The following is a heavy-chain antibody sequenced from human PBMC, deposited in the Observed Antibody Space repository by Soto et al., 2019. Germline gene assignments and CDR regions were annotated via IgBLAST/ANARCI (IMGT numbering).Heavy chain of an antibody. CDR3: ARDGGEYYNDSSGLGAYYFDY. D-gene: IGHD3-22*01. V-gene: IGHV1-69*01. J-gene: IGHJ4*02. Sequence: QVQLVQSGAEVKKPGSSVKVSCKASGGTFSSYAISWVRQAPGQGLEWMGGIIPIFGTANYAQKFQGRVTITADESTSTAYMELSSLRSEDTAVYYCARDGGEYYNDSSGLGAYYFDYWGQGTLVTVSP. CDR2: IIPIFGTA. CDR1: GGTFSSYA.